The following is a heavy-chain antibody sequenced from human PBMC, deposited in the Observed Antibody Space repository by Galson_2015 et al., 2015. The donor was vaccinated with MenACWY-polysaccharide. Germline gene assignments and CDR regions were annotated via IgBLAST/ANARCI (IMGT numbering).Heavy chain of an antibody. CDR1: GYTFSSYD. D-gene: IGHD2-21*01. V-gene: IGHV1-8*02. CDR2: MKPHSGNT. Sequence: SVKVSCKASGYTFSSYDINWVRQARGHGLEWMGWMKPHSGNTGYAQRFQGRVAMTRYSATSTAYMELKMLRYDYTAVYYCSRIIARKHSFVDAWGQGTLVSVS. J-gene: IGHJ5*02. CDR3: SRIIARKHSFVDA.